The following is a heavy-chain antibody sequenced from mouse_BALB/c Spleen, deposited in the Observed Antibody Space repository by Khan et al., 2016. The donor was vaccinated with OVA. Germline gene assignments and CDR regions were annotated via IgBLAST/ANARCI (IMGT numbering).Heavy chain of an antibody. J-gene: IGHJ4*01. V-gene: IGHV2-6-5*01. Sequence: VQLQESGPGLVAPSQSLSITCTVSGFSLTDYAVSWIRQPPGKGLEWLGVIWAGGSTYYNSALKSRLSISKDNSRSQVFLKMNSLQTDDTAIYYCSKDPPVYAIDSWGQGISVTVSS. CDR3: SKDPPVYAIDS. CDR2: IWAGGST. CDR1: GFSLTDYA.